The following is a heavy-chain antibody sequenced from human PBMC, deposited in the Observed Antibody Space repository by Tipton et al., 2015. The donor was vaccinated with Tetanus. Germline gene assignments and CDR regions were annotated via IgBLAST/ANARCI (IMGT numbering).Heavy chain of an antibody. D-gene: IGHD5-18*01. V-gene: IGHV4-38-2*01. CDR2: IFHSGST. J-gene: IGHJ4*02. CDR3: ARIFSYGPDY. Sequence: TLSLTCAVSGYSISSGYYWGWIRQSPGKGLETIGSIFHSGSTYYNSSLKSRVTISVDTSKNHFSLRLSSLTAADTAVYYCARIFSYGPDYWGQGTLVTVSS. CDR1: GYSISSGYY.